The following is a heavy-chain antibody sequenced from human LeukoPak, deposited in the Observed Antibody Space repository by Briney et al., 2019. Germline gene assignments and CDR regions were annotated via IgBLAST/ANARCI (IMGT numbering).Heavy chain of an antibody. Sequence: GGSLRLSCAASGFSFRTCAMSWVRQAPGKGLDWVSAISDDSAKIYYSASVKGRFTISRDNSKNTLFLQLNSLRVEDTGVYYCAREYDSSWPSWGQGTLVTVSS. J-gene: IGHJ5*02. CDR2: ISDDSAKI. CDR3: AREYDSSWPS. CDR1: GFSFRTCA. V-gene: IGHV3-23*01. D-gene: IGHD3-22*01.